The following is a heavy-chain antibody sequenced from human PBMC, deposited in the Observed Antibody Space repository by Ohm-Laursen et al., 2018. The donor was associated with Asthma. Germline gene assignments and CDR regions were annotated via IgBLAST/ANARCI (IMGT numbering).Heavy chain of an antibody. CDR2: INHSGST. CDR3: ARGSGYHIF. J-gene: IGHJ4*02. Sequence: SDTLSLTCAVYGGSFSGYYWSWIRQPPGKGLEWIGEINHSGSTNYNPSLKSRVTISVDTSKNQFSLKLTSVTAADTAVYYCARGSGYHIFWGQGTLVTVSS. V-gene: IGHV4-34*01. CDR1: GGSFSGYY. D-gene: IGHD3-3*01.